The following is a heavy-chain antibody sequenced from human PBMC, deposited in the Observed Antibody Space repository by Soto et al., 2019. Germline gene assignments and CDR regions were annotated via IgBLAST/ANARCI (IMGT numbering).Heavy chain of an antibody. CDR1: GFSFSSYG. CDR3: ARGRGHSYYYMDV. CDR2: IWYDGSYK. J-gene: IGHJ6*03. Sequence: PGGSLRLSCAASGFSFSSYGMHWVRQAPGKGLEWVATIWYDGSYKYYADSVEGQFTISRDNSENTLFLQINSLRVEDTAVYSCARGRGHSYYYMDVWGKGTTVTVSS. V-gene: IGHV3-33*01. D-gene: IGHD3-10*01.